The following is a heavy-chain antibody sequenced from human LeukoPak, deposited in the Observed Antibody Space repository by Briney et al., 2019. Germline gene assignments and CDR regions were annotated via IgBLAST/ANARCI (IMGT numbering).Heavy chain of an antibody. V-gene: IGHV4-31*03. D-gene: IGHD6-13*01. CDR3: ARRMTTAGYFDY. CDR1: GGSISSGGYY. CDR2: IYDSGST. J-gene: IGHJ4*02. Sequence: SQTLSLTCTVSGGSISSGGYYWSWIRQHPGKGWEWIGYIYDSGSTFYNPSLESRVIISRATSKNQFSLKLSFVAAADTALYYCARRMTTAGYFDYWGQGTLVTVSS.